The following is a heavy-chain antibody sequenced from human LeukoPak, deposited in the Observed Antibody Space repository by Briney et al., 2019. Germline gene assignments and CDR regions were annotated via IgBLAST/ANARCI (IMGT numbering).Heavy chain of an antibody. D-gene: IGHD6-25*01. CDR3: AKGGTASLLSGMDV. Sequence: GRSLRLSCAASGFTFDDYAMHWVRQAPGKGLEWVSGISWNSGSIGYADSVKGRFTISRDNAKNSLYLQMNSLRAEDTALYYCAKGGTASLLSGMDVWGQGTTVTVSS. CDR1: GFTFDDYA. CDR2: ISWNSGSI. J-gene: IGHJ6*02. V-gene: IGHV3-9*01.